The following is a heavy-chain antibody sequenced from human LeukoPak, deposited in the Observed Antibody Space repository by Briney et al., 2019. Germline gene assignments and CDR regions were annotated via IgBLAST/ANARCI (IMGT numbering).Heavy chain of an antibody. Sequence: GRALRLSCAASGFTFSSFGMHCVRQAPGKGLEWVAVIWYDGSNKYYADSVKGRFTISRDNSKNALYLHMNSLRAEDTAVYYCARDRGDSTSWYVTDYWGQGTLVTVSS. J-gene: IGHJ4*02. CDR1: GFTFSSFG. CDR2: IWYDGSNK. V-gene: IGHV3-33*01. CDR3: ARDRGDSTSWYVTDY. D-gene: IGHD2-2*01.